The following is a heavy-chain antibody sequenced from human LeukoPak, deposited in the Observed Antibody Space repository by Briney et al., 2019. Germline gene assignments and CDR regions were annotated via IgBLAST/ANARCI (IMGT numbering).Heavy chain of an antibody. J-gene: IGHJ4*02. CDR3: ALQGRGPYYYDSSFDC. V-gene: IGHV3-33*01. D-gene: IGHD3-22*01. CDR2: IWYDGSNK. Sequence: VRQAPXKGLEWVAVIWYDGSNKYYADSVKGRFTISRDNSKNTLYLQMNSLKTEDTALYYCALQGRGPYYYDSSFDCWGQGTLVTVSS.